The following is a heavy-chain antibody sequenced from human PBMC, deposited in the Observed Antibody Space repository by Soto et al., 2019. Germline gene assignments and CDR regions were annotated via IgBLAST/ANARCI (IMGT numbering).Heavy chain of an antibody. D-gene: IGHD1-7*01. CDR1: GYRFSIFG. V-gene: IGHV1-18*01. Sequence: QVQLVQSGAEVKEPGASVKVPCKASGYRFSIFGISWVRQAPGQGLEWMGWIGSYNGNTDYEQKLQGRVTLTTDTSTSTAYMELKSLRSDDTAVYYCARSGAELTMYFDHWGRGTLVTVSS. CDR2: IGSYNGNT. CDR3: ARSGAELTMYFDH. J-gene: IGHJ4*02.